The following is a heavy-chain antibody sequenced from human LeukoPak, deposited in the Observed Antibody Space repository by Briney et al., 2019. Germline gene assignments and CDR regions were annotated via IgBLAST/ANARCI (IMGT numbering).Heavy chain of an antibody. CDR1: GYTFTSYG. V-gene: IGHV1-18*01. J-gene: IGHJ5*02. Sequence: ASVTVSCKASGYTFTSYGISWVRQAPGQGLEWMGWISAYNGNTNYAQKLQGRVTMTTDTSTSTAYMELRSLRSDDTAVYYCARDSRGIYCSSTSCYKDRNWFDPWGQGTLVTVSS. CDR3: ARDSRGIYCSSTSCYKDRNWFDP. D-gene: IGHD2-2*02. CDR2: ISAYNGNT.